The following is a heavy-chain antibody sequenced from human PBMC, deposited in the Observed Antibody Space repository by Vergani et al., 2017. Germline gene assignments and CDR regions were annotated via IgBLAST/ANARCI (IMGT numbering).Heavy chain of an antibody. CDR1: GGSISSYY. Sequence: QVQLQESGPGLVKPSETLSLTCTVSGGSISSYYWSWIRQPPGKGLEWIGYIYYSGSTNYNPSLKSRVTISVDTSKNQFSLKLSSVTAADTAVYYCARNDYGDYGYYYYGMDVWGQGTTVTVSS. V-gene: IGHV4-59*01. J-gene: IGHJ6*02. CDR2: IYYSGST. D-gene: IGHD4-17*01. CDR3: ARNDYGDYGYYYYGMDV.